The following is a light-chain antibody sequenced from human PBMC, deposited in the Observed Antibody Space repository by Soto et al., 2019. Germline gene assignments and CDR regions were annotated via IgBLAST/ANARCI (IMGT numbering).Light chain of an antibody. CDR3: QQLNRYPRT. CDR1: QGISSY. Sequence: DIQLTQSPSFLSASVGDRVTITCRASQGISSYLAWYQQKPGKAPKLLIYAASTLHSGVPSRFSGSGSGTEFTLTSSSLQPEDFATYYCQQLNRYPRTFGQGTKLQIK. CDR2: AAS. V-gene: IGKV1-9*01. J-gene: IGKJ2*01.